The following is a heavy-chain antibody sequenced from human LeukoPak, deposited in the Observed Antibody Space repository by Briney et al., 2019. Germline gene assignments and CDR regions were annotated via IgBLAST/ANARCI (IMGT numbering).Heavy chain of an antibody. CDR1: GYFFTSYW. CDR2: IYPGDSDT. CDR3: ARVLSLRKAVAFDI. D-gene: IGHD5/OR15-5a*01. V-gene: IGHV5-51*01. Sequence: GASLQISCKGSGYFFTSYWIGWGRQLPGKGLEWRGIIYPGDSDTRYSPSFQGQVTISADKSISTAYLQWSSLKASDTAMYYCARVLSLRKAVAFDIWGQGTMVTVSS. J-gene: IGHJ3*02.